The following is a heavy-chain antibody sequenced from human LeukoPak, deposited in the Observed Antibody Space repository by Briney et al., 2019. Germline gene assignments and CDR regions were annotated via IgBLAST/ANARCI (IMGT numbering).Heavy chain of an antibody. J-gene: IGHJ6*02. Sequence: GGSLRLSCAASGLTFSSYALSWVRPAPGKGLEWGSAISGSGGSTYYADSVKGRFTISRDNSKNTLYLQMNSLRAEDTAVYYCAKIRIGPYYYYGMDVWGQGTTVTVSS. CDR1: GLTFSSYA. CDR2: ISGSGGST. V-gene: IGHV3-23*01. D-gene: IGHD2-15*01. CDR3: AKIRIGPYYYYGMDV.